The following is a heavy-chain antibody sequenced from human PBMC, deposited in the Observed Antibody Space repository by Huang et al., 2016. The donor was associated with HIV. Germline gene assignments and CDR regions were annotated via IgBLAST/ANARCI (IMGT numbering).Heavy chain of an antibody. CDR2: TYPSDSDT. J-gene: IGHJ5*01. V-gene: IGHV5-51*03. D-gene: IGHD6-13*01. CDR1: GYSFSSFW. CDR3: ARLAQGSWSRGWFDS. Sequence: EVQLVQSGAEVKKPGESLKIFCKGSGYSFSSFWIGWVRQMPGKGLEWMGITYPSDSDTRYHPPCQGRVTISADKSISTAYLQWSSLKASDTAMYYCARLAQGSWSRGWFDSWGQGTLVTVSS.